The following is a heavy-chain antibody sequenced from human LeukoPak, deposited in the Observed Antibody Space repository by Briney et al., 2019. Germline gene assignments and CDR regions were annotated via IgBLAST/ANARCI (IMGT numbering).Heavy chain of an antibody. V-gene: IGHV3-30*02. CDR1: GFTFSSYG. CDR2: IRYDGSNK. D-gene: IGHD5-24*01. J-gene: IGHJ4*02. CDR3: AKFPGRDGYNWGRFDY. Sequence: TGGSLRLSCAASGFTFSSYGMHWVRQAPGKGLEWVAFIRYDGSNKYYADSVKGRFTISRDNSKNTLYLQMNSLRAEDTAVYYCAKFPGRDGYNWGRFDYWGQGTLVTVSS.